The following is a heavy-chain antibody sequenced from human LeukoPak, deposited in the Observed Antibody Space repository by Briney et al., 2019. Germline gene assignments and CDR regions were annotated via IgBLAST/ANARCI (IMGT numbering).Heavy chain of an antibody. CDR3: ARDEDGYNYGFDP. D-gene: IGHD5-24*01. Sequence: SQALSLTCAISVDRVSVNSASWSWIRQSPSRGLEWLGRTYYRCKWYNDYAVSVKSRITINPDTSKNQLSLQLNSVPPEDTAVYYCARDEDGYNYGFDPWGKGTLVTVS. V-gene: IGHV6-1*01. CDR1: VDRVSVNSAS. J-gene: IGHJ5*02. CDR2: TYYRCKWYN.